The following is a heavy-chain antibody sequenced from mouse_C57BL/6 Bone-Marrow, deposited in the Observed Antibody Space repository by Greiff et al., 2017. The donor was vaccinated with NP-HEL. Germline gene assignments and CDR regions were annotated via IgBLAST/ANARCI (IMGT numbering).Heavy chain of an antibody. D-gene: IGHD1-1*01. CDR1: GYTFTSYW. J-gene: IGHJ4*01. V-gene: IGHV1-5*01. CDR2: IYPGNSDT. CDR3: TRRAVAQYYYAMDY. Sequence: EVQLQQSGTVLARPGASVKMSCKTSGYTFTSYWMHWVKQRPGQGLEWIGAIYPGNSDTSYNQKFKGKAKLTAVTSASTAYMELSSLTNEDSAVYYCTRRAVAQYYYAMDYWGQGTSVTVSS.